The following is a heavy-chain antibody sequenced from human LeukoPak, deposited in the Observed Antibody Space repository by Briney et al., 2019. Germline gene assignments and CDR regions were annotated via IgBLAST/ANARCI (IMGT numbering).Heavy chain of an antibody. J-gene: IGHJ5*02. Sequence: ASVKVSCKASGYTFTGYYTHWVRQAPGQGLEWMGWISAYNGNTNYAQKLQGRVTMTTDTSTSTAYMELRSLRSDDTAVYYCASSRYGENGNWFDPWGQGTLVTVSS. CDR2: ISAYNGNT. V-gene: IGHV1-18*04. CDR3: ASSRYGENGNWFDP. D-gene: IGHD3-16*02. CDR1: GYTFTGYY.